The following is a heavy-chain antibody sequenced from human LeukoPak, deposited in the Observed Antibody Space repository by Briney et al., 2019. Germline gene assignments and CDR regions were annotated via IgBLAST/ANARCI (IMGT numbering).Heavy chain of an antibody. J-gene: IGHJ4*02. CDR1: GGSISSGGYY. CDR2: IYYSGST. D-gene: IGHD6-13*01. Sequence: SQTLSLTCTVSGGSISSGGYYWSWIRQHPGKGLEWIGYIYYSGSTYYNPSLKSRVTISVDTSKNQFSLKLSSVTAADTAVYYCARVKAAGTRKRLYFDYWGQGTLVTVSS. CDR3: ARVKAAGTRKRLYFDY. V-gene: IGHV4-31*03.